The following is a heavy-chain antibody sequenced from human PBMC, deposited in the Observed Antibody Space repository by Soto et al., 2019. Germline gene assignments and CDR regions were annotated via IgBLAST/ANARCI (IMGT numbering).Heavy chain of an antibody. Sequence: PSETLSLTCTVSGDSISDNFWNWIRQAPGKGLEWIGFIYYRGNTYTNPSLKSRVTISVDASKNRFSLKLRSVTAADTAVYYCARASSGWHRYFDYWGQGTLVTVSS. CDR1: GDSISDNF. D-gene: IGHD3-22*01. J-gene: IGHJ4*02. CDR3: ARASSGWHRYFDY. CDR2: IYYRGNT. V-gene: IGHV4-59*01.